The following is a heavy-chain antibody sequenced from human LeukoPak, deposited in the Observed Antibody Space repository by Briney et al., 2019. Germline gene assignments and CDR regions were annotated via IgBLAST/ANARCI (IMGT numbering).Heavy chain of an antibody. Sequence: SETLSLTCAVYGGSFSGYYWSWIRQPPGKGLEWIGEINHSGSTNYNPSLKSRVTISVDTSKNQFSLKLSSVTAADTAVYYCARGGGIYGDYTQDLIDYWGQGTLVTVSS. CDR2: INHSGST. D-gene: IGHD4-17*01. V-gene: IGHV4-34*01. CDR1: GGSFSGYY. CDR3: ARGGGIYGDYTQDLIDY. J-gene: IGHJ4*02.